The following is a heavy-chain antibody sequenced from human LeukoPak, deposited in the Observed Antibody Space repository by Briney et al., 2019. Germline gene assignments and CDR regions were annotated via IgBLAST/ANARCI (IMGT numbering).Heavy chain of an antibody. D-gene: IGHD2-2*01. CDR2: ISYDGSNK. V-gene: IGHV3-30-3*01. CDR1: GFTFSSYA. CDR3: AALKRYCSSTRCIAAAPWGMDV. J-gene: IGHJ6*02. Sequence: GGSLRLSCAASGFTFSSYAMHWVRQAPGKGLEWVAVISYDGSNKYYADSVKGRFTISRDNSKSTLYLQMNSLRAEDTAVYYCAALKRYCSSTRCIAAAPWGMDVWGQGTTVTVSS.